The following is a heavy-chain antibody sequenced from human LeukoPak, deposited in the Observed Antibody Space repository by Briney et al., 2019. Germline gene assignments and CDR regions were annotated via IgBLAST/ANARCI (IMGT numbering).Heavy chain of an antibody. V-gene: IGHV4-59*01. CDR3: ARRPPRTDAFDI. J-gene: IGHJ3*02. CDR2: IYYSGST. Sequence: SETLSLTCTVSGGSISSYYWSWIRQPPGEGLEWIGYIYYSGSTNYNPSLKSRVTISVDTSKNQFSLKLSSVTAADTAVYYCARRPPRTDAFDIWGQGTMVTVSS. CDR1: GGSISSYY.